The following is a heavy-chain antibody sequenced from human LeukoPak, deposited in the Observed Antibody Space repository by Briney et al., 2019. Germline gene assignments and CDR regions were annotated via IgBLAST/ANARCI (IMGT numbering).Heavy chain of an antibody. D-gene: IGHD3-9*01. J-gene: IGHJ4*02. CDR1: GFSFSTYG. CDR3: ARMSTGYYDDY. Sequence: GGSLRLSCVTSGFSFSTYGMNWVRQAPGKGLEGVSYISSRTTTIYYADSVKGRFTISRDDAKNSLYLQMNSLRVEDTALYYCARMSTGYYDDYWGQGTRVTVSS. CDR2: ISSRTTTI. V-gene: IGHV3-48*01.